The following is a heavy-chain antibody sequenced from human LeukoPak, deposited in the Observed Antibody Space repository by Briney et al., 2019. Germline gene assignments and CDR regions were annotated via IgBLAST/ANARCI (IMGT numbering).Heavy chain of an antibody. Sequence: SETLSLTCTVSGGSLSSYYWSWIRQPPGKGLEWIGYIYYSGSTNYNPSLKSRVTISVDTSKNQFSLKLSSVTAADTAVYYCARLTSGYLRFFDYWGQGTLVTVSS. J-gene: IGHJ4*02. CDR2: IYYSGST. V-gene: IGHV4-59*08. CDR3: ARLTSGYLRFFDY. CDR1: GGSLSSYY. D-gene: IGHD3-3*01.